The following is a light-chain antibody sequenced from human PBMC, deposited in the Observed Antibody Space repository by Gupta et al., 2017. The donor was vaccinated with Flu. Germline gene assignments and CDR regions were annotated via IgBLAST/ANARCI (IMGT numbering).Light chain of an antibody. V-gene: IGLV2-11*01. Sequence: QSALTQPRSVSGSPGQSVTISCNGTNSDVGTYDYVSWYQHHPGEAPKLKIYDVTKRPSGVPERVSGSKSGNTASLTISGLQAEDEADYYCCSYAGSYTYVFGTGTKVTVL. CDR3: CSYAGSYTYV. CDR2: DVT. J-gene: IGLJ1*01. CDR1: NSDVGTYDY.